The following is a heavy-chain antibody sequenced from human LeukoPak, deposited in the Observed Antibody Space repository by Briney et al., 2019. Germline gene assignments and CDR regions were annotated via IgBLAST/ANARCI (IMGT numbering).Heavy chain of an antibody. D-gene: IGHD6-19*01. CDR3: ARVAGTLFDY. V-gene: IGHV1-46*01. CDR2: INPSGGST. CDR1: GYTFTSYY. Sequence: ASVKVSCKASGYTFTSYYMHWVRQAPGQGLEWMGIINPSGGSTSYAQKFQGRVTITRDTSASTSYLELSSLRHEDMAVYYCARVAGTLFDYWGQGTLVTVSS. J-gene: IGHJ4*02.